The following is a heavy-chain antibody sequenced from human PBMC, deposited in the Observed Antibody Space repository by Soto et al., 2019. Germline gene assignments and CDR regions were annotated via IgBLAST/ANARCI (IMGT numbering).Heavy chain of an antibody. J-gene: IGHJ6*03. CDR2: ISTYNGNT. V-gene: IGHV1-18*01. Sequence: ASVKVSCKASGYTFTNYGFTWVRQAPGQGLEWLGWISTYNGNTKYAQKVQGRLTMTTDTSTSTANMELTSLGSDDTALHYCARTTVTAYYYYMEGWGKTSTVTDSS. D-gene: IGHD4-17*01. CDR3: ARTTVTAYYYYMEG. CDR1: GYTFTNYG.